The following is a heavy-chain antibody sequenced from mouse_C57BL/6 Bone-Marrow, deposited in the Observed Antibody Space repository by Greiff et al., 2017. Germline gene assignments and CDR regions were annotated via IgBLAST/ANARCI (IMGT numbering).Heavy chain of an antibody. CDR1: GFTFSDYY. J-gene: IGHJ4*01. CDR3: AREGGYFYYAMDY. CDR2: INYDGSST. V-gene: IGHV5-16*01. Sequence: DVHLVESEGGLVQPGSSMKLSCTASGFTFSDYYMAWVRQVPEKGLEWVANINYDGSSTYYLDSLKSRFIISRDNAKNILYLQMSSLKSEDTATYYCAREGGYFYYAMDYWGQGTSVTVSS. D-gene: IGHD2-3*01.